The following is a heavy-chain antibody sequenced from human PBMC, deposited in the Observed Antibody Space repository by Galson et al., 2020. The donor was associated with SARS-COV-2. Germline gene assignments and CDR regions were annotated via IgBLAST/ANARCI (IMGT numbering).Heavy chain of an antibody. D-gene: IGHD3-10*01. J-gene: IGHJ3*02. CDR1: GFSFSSHW. CDR3: ARDPHFGALDI. CDR2: IETDGSGS. V-gene: IGHV3-7*03. Sequence: GESLKISCAASGFSFSSHWMTWVRQAPGKGLEWVGNIETDGSGSYYVDSVKGRFTFSRDNAKNSLYLQMNSLRVEDTAVYYCARDPHFGALDIWGQGTMVTVSS.